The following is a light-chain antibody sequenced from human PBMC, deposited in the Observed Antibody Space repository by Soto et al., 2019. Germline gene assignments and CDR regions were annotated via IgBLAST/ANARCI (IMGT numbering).Light chain of an antibody. J-gene: IGLJ1*01. Sequence: QSALTQPASVSGSPGQSITISCTGTSSDVGYYNYVSWYQQYPGKVPKLMIYEVSNRPSGVSNRFSGSKSGNTASLTISGLQAEDEADYYCSSYTSSSPYVFGTGTKVTVL. CDR1: SSDVGYYNY. CDR2: EVS. V-gene: IGLV2-14*01. CDR3: SSYTSSSPYV.